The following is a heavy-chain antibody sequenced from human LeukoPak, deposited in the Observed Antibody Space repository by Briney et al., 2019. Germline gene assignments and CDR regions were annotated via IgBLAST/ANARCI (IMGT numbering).Heavy chain of an antibody. CDR3: AELGITMIGGV. J-gene: IGHJ6*04. Sequence: GGSLRLSCAASGFTFSNYAMSWVRQAPGKGLEWVSTISGSGGSAYYADSVKGRFTISRDNSKNTLYLQMNSLRAEDTAVYYCAELGITMIGGVWGKGTTVTISS. D-gene: IGHD3-10*02. CDR1: GFTFSNYA. V-gene: IGHV3-23*01. CDR2: ISGSGGSA.